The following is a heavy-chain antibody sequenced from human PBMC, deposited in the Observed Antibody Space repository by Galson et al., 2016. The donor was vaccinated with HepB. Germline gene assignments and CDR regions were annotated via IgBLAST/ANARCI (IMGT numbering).Heavy chain of an antibody. V-gene: IGHV5-51*01. CDR2: VHPSGPNI. Sequence: QSGAEVKKPGESLKISCKGSGSSFTDYWIAWVRQMPGKGLEWMGIVHPSGPNIRYSQSYSPSFQGQVTISADRSISTAYLLWSSLKASDTAIYYCARRVLPSGGDRGVYVDRCGRGTLVTVSS. CDR3: ARRVLPSGGDRGVYVDR. CDR1: GSSFTDYW. J-gene: IGHJ2*01. D-gene: IGHD2-21*01.